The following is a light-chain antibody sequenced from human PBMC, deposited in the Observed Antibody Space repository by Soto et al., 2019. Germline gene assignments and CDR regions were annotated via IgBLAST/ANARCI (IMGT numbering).Light chain of an antibody. V-gene: IGLV1-40*01. CDR1: SSNIGAGYD. CDR3: QSYESSLSGWV. CDR2: GNS. J-gene: IGLJ3*02. Sequence: QSVLTQPPSVSGAPGQRVTISCTGSSSNIGAGYDVHWYQQLPRTAPKLLIYGNSNRPSGVPDRFSGSKSGTSASLAITGRQAEHEADYYCQSYESSLSGWVFGGGTKLTVL.